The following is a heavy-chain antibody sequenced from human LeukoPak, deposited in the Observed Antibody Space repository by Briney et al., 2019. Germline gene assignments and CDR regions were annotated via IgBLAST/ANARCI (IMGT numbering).Heavy chain of an antibody. J-gene: IGHJ4*02. D-gene: IGHD2-15*01. V-gene: IGHV1-69*05. CDR3: ARDGGRYCSGGSCYPDY. Sequence: ASVKVSCKASGGTFSSYAISWVRQAPGQGLEWMGGIIPIFGTANYAQKLQGRVTMTTDTSTSTAYMELRSLRSDDTAVYYCARDGGRYCSGGSCYPDYWGQGTLVTVSS. CDR2: IIPIFGTA. CDR1: GGTFSSYA.